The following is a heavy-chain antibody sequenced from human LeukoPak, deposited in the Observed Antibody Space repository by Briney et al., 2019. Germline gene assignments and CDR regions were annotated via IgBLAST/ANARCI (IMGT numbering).Heavy chain of an antibody. CDR1: GYTFTSYG. D-gene: IGHD3-10*01. Sequence: ASVKVSCKASGYTFTSYGISWVRQAPGQGLEWMGWISAYNGNTNYAQELQGRVTMTTDTSTSTAYMELRSLRSDDTAVYYCAREVEADYGSGSYPSFSDYWGQGTLVTVSS. CDR3: AREVEADYGSGSYPSFSDY. V-gene: IGHV1-18*01. CDR2: ISAYNGNT. J-gene: IGHJ4*02.